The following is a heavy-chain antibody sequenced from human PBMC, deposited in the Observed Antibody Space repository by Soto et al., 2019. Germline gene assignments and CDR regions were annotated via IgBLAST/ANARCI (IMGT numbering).Heavy chain of an antibody. CDR1: GFSFSNYG. D-gene: IGHD3-10*01. CDR2: ISYDGSYK. CDR3: AKPLYCGTNYYFDY. J-gene: IGHJ4*02. V-gene: IGHV3-30*18. Sequence: QVQVVEFGGGVVQPGRSLKLACAAAGFSFSNYGMHWVRQAPGKGRDWVAIISYDGSYKFYVDSVKGRFIISRDNSKNTLYLQLNSLRAEDTAVYYCAKPLYCGTNYYFDYWGQGTLFTVSS.